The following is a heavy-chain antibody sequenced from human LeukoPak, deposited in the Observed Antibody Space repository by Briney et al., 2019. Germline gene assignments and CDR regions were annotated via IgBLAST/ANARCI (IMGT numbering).Heavy chain of an antibody. Sequence: GESLKISCKGFGDTLLKSWIGWVRQVPGKGLEWMGIINQDDSEIRYSPSFQGQVTISVYRSTKTAYLQWRSLEASDTALYYCSRPVMCTTASCSHDSWGQGSLVTVSS. D-gene: IGHD2-21*01. V-gene: IGHV5-51*01. J-gene: IGHJ5*01. CDR1: GDTLLKSW. CDR3: SRPVMCTTASCSHDS. CDR2: INQDDSEI.